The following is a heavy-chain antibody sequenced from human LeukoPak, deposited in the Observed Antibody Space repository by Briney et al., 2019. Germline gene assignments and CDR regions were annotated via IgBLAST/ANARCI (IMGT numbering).Heavy chain of an antibody. CDR2: IIGSGGST. Sequence: PGGSLRLSCAASGFTFSSHAMSWVSQAPGKGLEWGSAIIGSGGSTYYADSVKVRFTISRDISKNTLYLQMNSLRAEDTAVYYCAKDFYDSSGYYPGPHDAFDIWGQGTMVTVSS. CDR1: GFTFSSHA. J-gene: IGHJ3*02. V-gene: IGHV3-23*01. D-gene: IGHD3-22*01. CDR3: AKDFYDSSGYYPGPHDAFDI.